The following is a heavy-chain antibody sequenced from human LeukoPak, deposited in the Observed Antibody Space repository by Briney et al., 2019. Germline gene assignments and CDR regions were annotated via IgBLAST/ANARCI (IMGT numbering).Heavy chain of an antibody. CDR2: IYYSGST. J-gene: IGHJ3*02. CDR1: GGSISSSSYY. D-gene: IGHD4/OR15-4a*01. Sequence: PSETLSLTCTVSGGSISSSSYYWSWIRQPPGKGLEWIGYIYYSGSTNYNPSLKSRVTISVDTSKNQFSLKLSSVTAADTAVYYCARALGAPGAFDIWGQGTMVTVSS. CDR3: ARALGAPGAFDI. V-gene: IGHV4-61*01.